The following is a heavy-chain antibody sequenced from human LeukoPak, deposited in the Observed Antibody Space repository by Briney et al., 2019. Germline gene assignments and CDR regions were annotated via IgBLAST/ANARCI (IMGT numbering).Heavy chain of an antibody. V-gene: IGHV1-2*02. CDR1: GYTFTGYY. J-gene: IGHJ4*02. Sequence: SSVKISCRASGYTFTGYYMLRVRNAPLQVIERMALINTNRGGTTYAQEFQGRVPMTRDTSISTAYMELSRLSSDDTAVYYCARPYCTNGVCYTFFDYWGQGTLVTVSS. CDR3: ARPYCTNGVCYTFFDY. CDR2: INTNRGGT. D-gene: IGHD2-8*01.